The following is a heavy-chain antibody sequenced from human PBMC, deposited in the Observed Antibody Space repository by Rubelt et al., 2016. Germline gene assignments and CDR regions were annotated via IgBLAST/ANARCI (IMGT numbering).Heavy chain of an antibody. J-gene: IGHJ4*02. Sequence: EVQLLESGGGLVQPGGSLRLSCEASGFTFSNYAMSWVRQAPGKGLEWVSIIGGGGITSYYAESGKGRFTGARENSKNTLSLQMNSLRAEDTAVYYCARESQQLYFFDYWGQGTLATVSS. CDR3: ARESQQLYFFDY. CDR2: IGGGGITS. D-gene: IGHD6-13*01. CDR1: GFTFSNYA. V-gene: IGHV3-23*01.